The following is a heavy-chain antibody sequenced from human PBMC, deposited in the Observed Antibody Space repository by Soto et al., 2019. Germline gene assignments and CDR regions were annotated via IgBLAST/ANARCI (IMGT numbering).Heavy chain of an antibody. D-gene: IGHD3-10*01. V-gene: IGHV1-18*01. J-gene: IGHJ4*02. CDR2: ISAYNGNT. CDR3: ARDQLWFGEFPVDY. Sequence: SSVKVSCKASGYTFTSYGISWVRQAPGQGLEWMGWISAYNGNTNYAQKLQGRVTMTTDTSTSTAYMELRSLRSDDTAVYYCARDQLWFGEFPVDYWGQGTLVTVSS. CDR1: GYTFTSYG.